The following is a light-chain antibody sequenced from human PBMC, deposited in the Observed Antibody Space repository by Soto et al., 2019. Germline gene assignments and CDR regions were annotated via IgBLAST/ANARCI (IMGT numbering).Light chain of an antibody. CDR3: QQLKSNLIT. J-gene: IGKJ5*01. CDR1: QGINRF. V-gene: IGKV1-9*01. CDR2: AAS. Sequence: IRMTQAPSALSASTGDRVTITCRASQGINRFLAWYQQKPGKAPKLLIYAASTLQSGVPSRFSGSGSGTEFTLTISSLQPEDFATYYCQQLKSNLITFGQGTRRRL.